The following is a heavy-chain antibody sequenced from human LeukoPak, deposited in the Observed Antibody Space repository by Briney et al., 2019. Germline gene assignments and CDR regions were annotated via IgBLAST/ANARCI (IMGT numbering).Heavy chain of an antibody. CDR1: GGSISSISYY. CDR2: IYYSGST. CDR3: ARDLDYYGSGKNP. J-gene: IGHJ5*02. D-gene: IGHD3-10*01. Sequence: SETLSLTCSVSGGSISSISYYWGWIRQPPGKGLEWIGSIYYSGSTYYNPSLKSRVTISVDTSKNQFSLKLSSETAADTAVYYCARDLDYYGSGKNPWGQGTLVTVSS. V-gene: IGHV4-39*07.